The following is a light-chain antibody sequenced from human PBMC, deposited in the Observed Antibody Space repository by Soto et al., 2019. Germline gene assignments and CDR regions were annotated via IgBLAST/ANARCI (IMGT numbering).Light chain of an antibody. CDR2: DDN. V-gene: IGLV1-51*01. CDR1: SSNIGGNS. J-gene: IGLJ1*01. CDR3: GSWDSSLSAYV. Sequence: QSVLTQPPSVSAAPGQKVTISCSGSSSNIGGNSVSWYQQLPGTAPKLLIYDDNKRPSGIPDRFSGSKSGTSATLGITGFQTGDEADYYCGSWDSSLSAYVFXIGTKV.